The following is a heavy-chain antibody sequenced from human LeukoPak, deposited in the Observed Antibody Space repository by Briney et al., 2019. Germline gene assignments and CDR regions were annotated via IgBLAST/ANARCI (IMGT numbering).Heavy chain of an antibody. Sequence: SETLSLTCSVSGDSISYFYWSWIRRPAGKGLEWIGRIYTRGSTNYNPSLKSRVTISVDTSKNQFSLKLTSVTAADTAVYYCAREGLNMVRGVIPKEAWGWFDPWGQGTLVTVSS. CDR1: GDSISYFY. V-gene: IGHV4-4*07. J-gene: IGHJ5*02. D-gene: IGHD3-10*01. CDR2: IYTRGST. CDR3: AREGLNMVRGVIPKEAWGWFDP.